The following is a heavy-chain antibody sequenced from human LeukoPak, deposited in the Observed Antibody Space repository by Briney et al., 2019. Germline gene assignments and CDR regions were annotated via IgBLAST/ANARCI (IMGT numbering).Heavy chain of an antibody. CDR1: GGSFSSYY. V-gene: IGHV4-59*01. D-gene: IGHD1-26*01. Sequence: NPSETLSLTCAVYGGSFSSYYWSWIRQPPGKGLEWIGYIYYSGSTNYNPSLKSRVTISVDTSKNQFSLKLSSVTAADTAVYYCARLSGTNVHFDCWGQGTLVTVSS. CDR2: IYYSGST. J-gene: IGHJ4*02. CDR3: ARLSGTNVHFDC.